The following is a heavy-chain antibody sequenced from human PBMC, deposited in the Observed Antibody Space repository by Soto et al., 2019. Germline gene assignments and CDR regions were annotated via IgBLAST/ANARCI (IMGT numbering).Heavy chain of an antibody. CDR1: GVPFSKDC. Sequence: GALRLSFSASGVPFSKDCFHWGRPGPCKGLYYVSAISSNGGSTYYADSVKGRFTISRDNSKNTLYLQMSSLRAEDTAVYYCVKLSEWELLRDFDYWGQGTLVTVSS. J-gene: IGHJ4*02. CDR3: VKLSEWELLRDFDY. V-gene: IGHV3-64D*08. CDR2: ISSNGGST. D-gene: IGHD1-26*01.